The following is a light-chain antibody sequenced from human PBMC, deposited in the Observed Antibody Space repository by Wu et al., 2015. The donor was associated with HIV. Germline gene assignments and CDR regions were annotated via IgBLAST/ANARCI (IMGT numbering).Light chain of an antibody. J-gene: IGKJ1*01. CDR2: GAS. Sequence: EIVLTQFPATLSLSPGERATLSCRASQSISSKLAWYQQKPGQAPRLLIFGASTRATDIPDRFSGSGSGTEFTLTINNIESEDFAVYYCQQYDNWPPWTFGHGTKVEIK. CDR1: QSISSK. CDR3: QQYDNWPPWT. V-gene: IGKV3-15*01.